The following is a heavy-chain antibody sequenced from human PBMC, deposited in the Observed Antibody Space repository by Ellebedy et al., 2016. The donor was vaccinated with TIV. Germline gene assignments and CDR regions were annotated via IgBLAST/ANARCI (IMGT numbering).Heavy chain of an antibody. CDR3: ARDGKYGRFGEQKHGFFDY. J-gene: IGHJ4*02. CDR2: IYSGGST. V-gene: IGHV3-66*01. CDR1: GFTVSSNY. D-gene: IGHD3-10*01. Sequence: PGGSLRLSCAASGFTVSSNYMSWVRQAPGKGLEWVSVIYSGGSTYYADSVKGRFTISRDNSKNTLYLQMNSLRAEDTAVYYCARDGKYGRFGEQKHGFFDYWGQGTLVTVSS.